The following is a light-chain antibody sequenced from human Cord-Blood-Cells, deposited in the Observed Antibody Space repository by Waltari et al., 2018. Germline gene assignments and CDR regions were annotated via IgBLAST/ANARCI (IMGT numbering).Light chain of an antibody. Sequence: QSALTQPPSASGSPGQSVTIYCTGTSSDVGGYNYVSWYQQPPGKAPKLMIYEVSKRPSGVPDRFSGSKSGNTASLTVSGLQAEDEADYYCSSYAGSNNVVFGGGTKLTVL. V-gene: IGLV2-8*01. CDR1: SSDVGGYNY. CDR2: EVS. CDR3: SSYAGSNNVV. J-gene: IGLJ2*01.